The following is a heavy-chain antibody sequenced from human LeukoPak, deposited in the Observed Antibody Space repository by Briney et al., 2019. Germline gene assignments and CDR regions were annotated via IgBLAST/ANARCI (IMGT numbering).Heavy chain of an antibody. V-gene: IGHV4-59*12. CDR2: IHYSGST. CDR3: AGRDCSSTSCYDHYYYGMDV. J-gene: IGHJ6*02. Sequence: SETLSLTCTVSGGSINSYYWSWIRQPPGKGLKWIGYIHYSGSTNYNPSLQSRVTISIDKSKNQFSLKLSSVTAADTAVYYCAGRDCSSTSCYDHYYYGMDVWGQGTTVTVSS. D-gene: IGHD2-2*01. CDR1: GGSINSYY.